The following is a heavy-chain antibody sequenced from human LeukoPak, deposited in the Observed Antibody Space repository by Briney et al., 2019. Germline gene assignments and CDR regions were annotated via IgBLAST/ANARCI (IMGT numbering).Heavy chain of an antibody. CDR3: AEAGRIVVVRAGSYYFDY. D-gene: IGHD3-22*01. CDR2: ISGSGGST. CDR1: GFTFSSYA. V-gene: IGHV3-23*01. Sequence: PGGSLRLSCAASGFTFSSYAMSWVRQAPGKGLEWVSAISGSGGSTYYADSVKGRFTISRDNSKNTLYLQMNSLRAEDTAVYYCAEAGRIVVVRAGSYYFDYWDQGTLVTVSS. J-gene: IGHJ4*02.